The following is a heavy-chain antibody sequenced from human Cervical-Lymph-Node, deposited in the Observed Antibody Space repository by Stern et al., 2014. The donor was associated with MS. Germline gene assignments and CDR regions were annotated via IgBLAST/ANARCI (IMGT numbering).Heavy chain of an antibody. J-gene: IGHJ4*02. CDR2: ISSDGSNE. CDR3: ASNTYSYGYGVDD. Sequence: QVQLVESGGGVVQPGRSLRLSCAVSGVTFSSRTMHWVRQAPGKGLEWVAVISSDGSNECYADSLKGRFAISRDNSQNTLFLQMTNLRPEDTAVYYCASNTYSYGYGVDDWGPGTLVTVSS. D-gene: IGHD5-18*01. V-gene: IGHV3-30*09. CDR1: GVTFSSRT.